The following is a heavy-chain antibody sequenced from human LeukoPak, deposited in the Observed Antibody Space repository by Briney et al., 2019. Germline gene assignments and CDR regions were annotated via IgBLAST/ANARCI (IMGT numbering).Heavy chain of an antibody. D-gene: IGHD3-10*01. J-gene: IGHJ4*02. CDR2: IYWDDDK. CDR3: AHMLSLYYYGSGSYDYFDY. CDR1: GFSLSTSGVG. V-gene: IGHV2-5*02. Sequence: SGPTLVNPTQTLTLTCTFSGFSLSTSGVGVGWIRQPPGKALEWLALIYWDDDKRYSPSLKSRLTITKDTSKNQVVLTMTNMDPVDTATYYCAHMLSLYYYGSGSYDYFDYWGQGTLVTVSS.